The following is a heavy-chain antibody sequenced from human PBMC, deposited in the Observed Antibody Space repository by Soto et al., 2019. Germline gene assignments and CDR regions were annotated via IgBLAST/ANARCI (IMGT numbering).Heavy chain of an antibody. V-gene: IGHV3-48*02. CDR3: ARETPSFDS. J-gene: IGHJ4*02. CDR1: GFTFSDYP. CDR2: IRTISSAI. Sequence: QLVESGGGLVQPGGSLRLSCAASGFTFSDYPMHWVRQAPGKGLEWVSSIRTISSAIYFADSVRGRFTISRDTARNSLYLQMTSLRDEDTAVYYCARETPSFDSWGQGTLVTVSS. D-gene: IGHD2-15*01.